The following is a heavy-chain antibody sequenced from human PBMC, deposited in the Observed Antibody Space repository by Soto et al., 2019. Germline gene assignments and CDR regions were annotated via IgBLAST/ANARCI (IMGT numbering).Heavy chain of an antibody. J-gene: IGHJ4*02. CDR3: ARDLATGGGSAGFDY. D-gene: IGHD1-26*01. Sequence: ASAKVSCKASGYTFTVYYMHWVRQDPGQGLEWMGWINPKSGGTMYPQKFQGRVTMTWDTSISTAYMALTRLRSDDTAVYYCARDLATGGGSAGFDYWGQGTLVTGSA. CDR1: GYTFTVYY. V-gene: IGHV1-2*02. CDR2: INPKSGGT.